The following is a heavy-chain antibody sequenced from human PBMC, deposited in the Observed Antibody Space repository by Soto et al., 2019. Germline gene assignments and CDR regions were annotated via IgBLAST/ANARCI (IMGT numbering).Heavy chain of an antibody. CDR1: GYTFTSYG. Sequence: ASVKVSCNASGYTFTSYGISWVRQAPGQGLEWMGWISAYNGNTNYAQKLQGRVTMTTDTSTSTAYMELRSLRSDDTAVYYCARELVPYSSSTHWGQGTMVTVSS. D-gene: IGHD6-6*01. V-gene: IGHV1-18*01. CDR3: ARELVPYSSSTH. J-gene: IGHJ3*01. CDR2: ISAYNGNT.